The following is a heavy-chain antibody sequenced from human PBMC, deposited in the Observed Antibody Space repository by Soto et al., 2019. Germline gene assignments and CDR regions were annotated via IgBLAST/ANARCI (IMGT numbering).Heavy chain of an antibody. Sequence: GGSLRLSCAASGFTFSNYAMHWVRRAPGKGLEWVAVISYDGSNKYYADSVKGRFTIPRDNSKNTLFLEMNSMRAEDTAIYYCAKDVNNDILAGYYYYWGQGTLVTVSS. CDR1: GFTFSNYA. CDR2: ISYDGSNK. J-gene: IGHJ4*02. CDR3: AKDVNNDILAGYYYY. V-gene: IGHV3-30-3*01. D-gene: IGHD3-9*01.